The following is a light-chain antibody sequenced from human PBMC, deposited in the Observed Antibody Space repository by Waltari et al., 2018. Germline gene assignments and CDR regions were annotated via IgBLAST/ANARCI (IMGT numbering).Light chain of an antibody. CDR2: KAS. Sequence: DIQMTQSPSTLSASVGDRVTITCRASQSISSWLAWYQQKPGKAPKLLIYKASSLESGVPSRFSGSGSGTEFTLTISSLQPDDFASYYYQHYNSPITFGPGTKVDIK. J-gene: IGKJ3*01. CDR1: QSISSW. CDR3: QHYNSPIT. V-gene: IGKV1-5*03.